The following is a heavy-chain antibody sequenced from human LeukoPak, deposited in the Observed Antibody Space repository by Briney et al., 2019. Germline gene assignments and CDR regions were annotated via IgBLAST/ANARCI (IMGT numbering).Heavy chain of an antibody. CDR3: VRDTAERGYSYGPPSYYGMDV. D-gene: IGHD5-18*01. Sequence: ASVKVSCKASGGTFSSCAISWVRQAPGQGLEWMGGIIPIFGTANYAQKFQGRVTITADESTSTAYMELSSLRSEDTAVYYCVRDTAERGYSYGPPSYYGMDVWGKGTTVTVSS. CDR2: IIPIFGTA. J-gene: IGHJ6*04. CDR1: GGTFSSCA. V-gene: IGHV1-69*13.